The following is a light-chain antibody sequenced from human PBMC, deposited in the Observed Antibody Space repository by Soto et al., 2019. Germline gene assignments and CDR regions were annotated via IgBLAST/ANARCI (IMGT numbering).Light chain of an antibody. CDR2: LAT. CDR3: QAWDDTTGVV. J-gene: IGLJ2*01. CDR1: KLGDRY. V-gene: IGLV3-1*01. Sequence: SYELTQPPSVSVSPGQTASITCSGDKLGDRYACWYQQKPGQSPVLVIYLATKRPSGIPERFSGSNSGNTATLTISGTQAVDEADYYCQAWDDTTGVVFGGGTKLTVL.